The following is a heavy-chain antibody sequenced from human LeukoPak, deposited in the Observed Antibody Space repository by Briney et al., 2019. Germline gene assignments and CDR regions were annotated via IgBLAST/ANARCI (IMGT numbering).Heavy chain of an antibody. D-gene: IGHD2-2*02. CDR3: ARPPYTNGMDV. CDR1: GGSISSSSYY. Sequence: SETLSLTCTVSGGSISSSSYYWGWIRQPPGKGLEWSGCNYYSGSTYYNPSLKSRVTISVDTSKNQFSLKLSSVTAADTAVYYCARPPYTNGMDVWGQGTTVTVSS. V-gene: IGHV4-39*01. J-gene: IGHJ6*02. CDR2: NYYSGST.